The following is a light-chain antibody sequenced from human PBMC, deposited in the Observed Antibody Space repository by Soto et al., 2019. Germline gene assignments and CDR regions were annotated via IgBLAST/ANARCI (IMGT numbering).Light chain of an antibody. CDR2: AAS. CDR1: QGISSY. J-gene: IGKJ1*01. Sequence: AIRMTQSPSSLSASTGDRVTITCRASQGISSYLAWYQQKPGKAPKLLIYAASTLQSGVPSRFSGSGSGTDFTLTISCPQSEDFATYYCQQYYSYPRTFGQGTKV. CDR3: QQYYSYPRT. V-gene: IGKV1-8*01.